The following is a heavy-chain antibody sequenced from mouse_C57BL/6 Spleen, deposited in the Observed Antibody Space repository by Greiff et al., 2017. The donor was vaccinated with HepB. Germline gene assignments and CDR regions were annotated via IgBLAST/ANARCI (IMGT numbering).Heavy chain of an antibody. Sequence: QVQLQQSGPGLVQPSQSLSITCTVSGFSLTSYGVHWVRQSPGKGLEWLGVIWSGGSTDYNAAFISRLSISKDNSKSQVFFKMNSLQADDTAIYYCARSFPFYYYGSYYFDYWGQGTTLTVSS. CDR3: ARSFPFYYYGSYYFDY. J-gene: IGHJ2*01. D-gene: IGHD1-1*01. CDR1: GFSLTSYG. CDR2: IWSGGST. V-gene: IGHV2-2*01.